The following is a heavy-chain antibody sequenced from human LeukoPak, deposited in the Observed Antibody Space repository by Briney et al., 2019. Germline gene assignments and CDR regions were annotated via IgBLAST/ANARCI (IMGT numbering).Heavy chain of an antibody. Sequence: SETLSLTCTVSGGSISSSGYYWGWIRQPPGKGLEWIGYIYYSGNTNYNPSLKSRVTISVDTSKNQFSLKLTSVTAADTAVYYCARVTTWYYYNPHYFDYWGQGTLVTVSS. D-gene: IGHD6-13*01. CDR2: IYYSGNT. CDR3: ARVTTWYYYNPHYFDY. V-gene: IGHV4-61*08. CDR1: GGSISSSGYY. J-gene: IGHJ4*02.